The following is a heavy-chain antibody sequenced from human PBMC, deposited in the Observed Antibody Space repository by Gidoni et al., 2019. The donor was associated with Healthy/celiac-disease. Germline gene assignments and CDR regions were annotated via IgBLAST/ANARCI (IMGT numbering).Heavy chain of an antibody. CDR3: ARGPVVVVAERLGGYFDY. CDR2: IIPILGIA. Sequence: QVQLVQSGAEVKKPGSSVKVSCKASGGTFSSYAISWVRQAPGQGLEGMGRIIPILGIANYAQKFQGRVTITADKSTSTAYMELSSLRSEDTAVYYCARGPVVVVAERLGGYFDYWGQGTLVTVSS. J-gene: IGHJ4*02. D-gene: IGHD2-15*01. CDR1: GGTFSSYA. V-gene: IGHV1-69*04.